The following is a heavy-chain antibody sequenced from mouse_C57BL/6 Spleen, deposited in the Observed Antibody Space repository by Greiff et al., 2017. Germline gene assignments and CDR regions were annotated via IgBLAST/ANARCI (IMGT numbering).Heavy chain of an antibody. Sequence: EVQRVESGGDLVKPGGSLKLSCAASGFTFSSYGMSWVRQTPDKRLEWVATISSGGSYTYYPDSVKGRFTISRDNAKNTLYLQMSSLKSEDTAMYYCARPRGYSNYEYFDYWGQGTTLTVSS. CDR3: ARPRGYSNYEYFDY. J-gene: IGHJ2*01. CDR1: GFTFSSYG. CDR2: ISSGGSYT. D-gene: IGHD2-5*01. V-gene: IGHV5-6*01.